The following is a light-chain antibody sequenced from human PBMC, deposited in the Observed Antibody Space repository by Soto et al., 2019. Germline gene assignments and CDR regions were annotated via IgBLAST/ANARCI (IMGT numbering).Light chain of an antibody. CDR2: GAS. CDR1: QSVSSSY. CDR3: QQYGSSLLFT. J-gene: IGKJ3*01. V-gene: IGKV3-20*01. Sequence: EIVLTQSPGTLSLSPGERATLSCRASQSVSSSYLAWYQQKPGQAPSLLIYGASSRATDIPDRFSGSGSGTDFTLTISRLEPEDSAVYYCQQYGSSLLFTFGPGNNVDIK.